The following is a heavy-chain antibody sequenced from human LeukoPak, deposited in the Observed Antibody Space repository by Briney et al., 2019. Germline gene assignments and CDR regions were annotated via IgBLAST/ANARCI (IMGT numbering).Heavy chain of an antibody. V-gene: IGHV1-24*01. CDR2: FDPEDGET. J-gene: IGHJ4*02. CDR1: GYTLTELS. CDR3: ARNQYGFGRN. D-gene: IGHD3-16*01. Sequence: ASVKVSCKVSGYTLTELSMHWVRQAPGKGLEWMGGFDPEDGETIYAQKFQGRVTMTRDTSISTAYMELSSLTSEDTAVYYCARNQYGFGRNWGQGTLVTVSS.